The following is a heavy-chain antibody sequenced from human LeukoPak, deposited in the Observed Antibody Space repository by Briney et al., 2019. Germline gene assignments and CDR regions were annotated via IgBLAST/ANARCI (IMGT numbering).Heavy chain of an antibody. CDR2: INSDGSST. CDR3: ARGDGYQQEYYYYYMDV. D-gene: IGHD6-13*01. Sequence: PGGSLRLSCAASGFTFSSYWMHWVRQAPGKGLVWVSRINSDGSSTSYADSVKGRFTISRDSAKNTLYLQMNSLRAEDTAVYYCARGDGYQQEYYYYYMDVWGKGTTVTVSS. J-gene: IGHJ6*03. CDR1: GFTFSSYW. V-gene: IGHV3-74*01.